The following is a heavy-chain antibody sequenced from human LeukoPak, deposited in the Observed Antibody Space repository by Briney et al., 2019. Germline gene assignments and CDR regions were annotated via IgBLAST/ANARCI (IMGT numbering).Heavy chain of an antibody. D-gene: IGHD3-10*01. V-gene: IGHV3-23*01. Sequence: GGSLRLSCAASRFTFSSYGMSWVRQAPGKGLEWVSAISGSGGSTYYADSVKGRFTISRDNSKNTLYLQMNSLRAEDTAVYYCAKDTDVWFGEWGSPFDYWGQGTLVTVSS. CDR2: ISGSGGST. CDR1: RFTFSSYG. CDR3: AKDTDVWFGEWGSPFDY. J-gene: IGHJ4*02.